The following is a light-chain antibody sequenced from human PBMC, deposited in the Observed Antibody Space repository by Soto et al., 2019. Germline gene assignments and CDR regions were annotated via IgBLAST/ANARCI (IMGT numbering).Light chain of an antibody. Sequence: EIVLTQSPGTLSLSPGERATLSCRASQTVRSDFAWYQHKPGQAPRLLIYGASTRATGIPARFSGSGSGTEFTLTISGLQSEDFAVYYCQQYNNWPLTFGGGTKVDIK. V-gene: IGKV3-15*01. CDR2: GAS. CDR3: QQYNNWPLT. J-gene: IGKJ4*01. CDR1: QTVRSD.